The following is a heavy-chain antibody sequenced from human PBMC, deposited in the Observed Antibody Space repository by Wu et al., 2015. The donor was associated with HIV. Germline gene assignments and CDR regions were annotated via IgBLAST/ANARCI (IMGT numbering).Heavy chain of an antibody. CDR2: INPNSGGT. V-gene: IGHV1-2*02. CDR3: ARRYCSGGSCYSHYGMDV. CDR1: GYTFTGYY. Sequence: QVQLVQSGAEVKKPGASVKVSCKASGYTFTGYYMHWVRQAPGQGLEWMGWINPNSGGTNYAQKFQGRVTMTRDTSISTAYMELSRLRSDDTAVYYCARRYCSGGSCYSHYGMDVWGQGTTVTVSS. J-gene: IGHJ6*02. D-gene: IGHD2-15*01.